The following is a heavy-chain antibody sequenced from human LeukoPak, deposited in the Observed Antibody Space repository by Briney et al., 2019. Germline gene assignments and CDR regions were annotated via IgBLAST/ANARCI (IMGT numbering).Heavy chain of an antibody. CDR2: IIPIFGTA. J-gene: IGHJ6*02. CDR1: GGTFSSYA. CDR3: ARVTFRANSHYYYYGMDV. V-gene: IGHV1-69*13. D-gene: IGHD4-23*01. Sequence: SVKVSCKASGGTFSSYAISWVRQAPGQGLEWMGGIIPIFGTANYALKFQGRATITADESTSTAYMELSSLRSEDTAVYYCARVTFRANSHYYYYGMDVWGQGTTVTVSS.